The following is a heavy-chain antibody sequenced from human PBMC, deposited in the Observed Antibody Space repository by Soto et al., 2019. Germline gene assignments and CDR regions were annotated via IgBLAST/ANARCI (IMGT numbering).Heavy chain of an antibody. CDR1: GFTFSSFS. Sequence: EVQLVESGGGLVQPGGSLRLSCAASGFTFSSFSMSWVRQAPGKGLEWVSAISGSGTYIYYADSVKGRFTISRDNSKNSLYLQMNSLRAEDTAVYYCARDPSDIWEQYQYFQLWGQGTLVTVSS. V-gene: IGHV3-21*01. D-gene: IGHD2-2*01. CDR2: ISGSGTYI. J-gene: IGHJ1*01. CDR3: ARDPSDIWEQYQYFQL.